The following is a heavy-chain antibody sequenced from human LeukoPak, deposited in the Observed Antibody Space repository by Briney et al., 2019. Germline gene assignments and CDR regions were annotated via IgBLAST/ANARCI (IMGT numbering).Heavy chain of an antibody. V-gene: IGHV3-30*02. Sequence: GGSLRLSCLGSEFTFGDYGLTWVRQAPGKGLEWVAFIRYDGSNKYYADSVKGRFTISRDNSKNTLYLQMNSLRAEDTAVYYCARGLIAADGWFGELLSLYFDYWGQGTLVTVSS. CDR1: EFTFGDYG. J-gene: IGHJ4*02. D-gene: IGHD3-10*01. CDR3: ARGLIAADGWFGELLSLYFDY. CDR2: IRYDGSNK.